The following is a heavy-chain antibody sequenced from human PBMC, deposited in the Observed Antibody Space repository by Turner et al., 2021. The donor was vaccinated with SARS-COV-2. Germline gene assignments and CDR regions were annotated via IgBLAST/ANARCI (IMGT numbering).Heavy chain of an antibody. J-gene: IGHJ5*02. CDR1: GFTFSIYE. CDR2: ISSSGSTI. Sequence: EVQLVESGGGLVPPGGSLRLSCAASGFTFSIYEMNWVRQAPGKGLECVSYISSSGSTIYYADSVKGRFTISRDNAKNSLYLQMNSLRAEDTAVYYCARAASFLNWFDPWGQGTLVTVSS. CDR3: ARAASFLNWFDP. V-gene: IGHV3-48*03.